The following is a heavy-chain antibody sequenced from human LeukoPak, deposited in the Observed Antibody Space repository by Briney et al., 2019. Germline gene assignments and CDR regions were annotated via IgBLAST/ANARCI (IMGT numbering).Heavy chain of an antibody. Sequence: SETLSLTCAVYGGSFSGYYWSWIRQPPGKGQEWIGEINNSGSTNYNPSLKSRVTISVDTSKNQFSLKLSSVTAADTAVYYCARLTRRYCSGGSCYGGTIDYWGQGTLVTVSS. CDR1: GGSFSGYY. D-gene: IGHD2-15*01. CDR3: ARLTRRYCSGGSCYGGTIDY. CDR2: INNSGST. J-gene: IGHJ4*02. V-gene: IGHV4-34*01.